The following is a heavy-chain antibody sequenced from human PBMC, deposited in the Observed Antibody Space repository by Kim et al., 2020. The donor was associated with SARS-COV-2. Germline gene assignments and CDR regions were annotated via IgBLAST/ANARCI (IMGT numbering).Heavy chain of an antibody. CDR3: ARHKRTQALGPDY. V-gene: IGHV4-39*01. Sequence: SETLSLTCTVSGDSISGSRDFWGWIRQPPGKGLDWIGTILYTGSTYYTPSFKSRVTISVDTSKNQFSLKLTSVTAADTAVYYCARHKRTQALGPDYWGQGTLVTVSS. CDR2: ILYTGST. CDR1: GDSISGSRDF. J-gene: IGHJ4*02.